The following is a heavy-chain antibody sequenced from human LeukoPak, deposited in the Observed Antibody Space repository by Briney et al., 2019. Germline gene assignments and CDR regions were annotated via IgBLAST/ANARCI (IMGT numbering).Heavy chain of an antibody. V-gene: IGHV3-7*01. CDR2: IKEDGSEK. Sequence: PGGSLRLSCAASGVTFSSYWMTWVRQAPGKGLEWLANIKEDGSEKYYVESVKGRFTISRDNAENSLYLQMNSLRAEDTAVYYCARDSLAGAFFHYWGQGTLVTVSS. CDR3: ARDSLAGAFFHY. J-gene: IGHJ4*02. CDR1: GVTFSSYW. D-gene: IGHD6-13*01.